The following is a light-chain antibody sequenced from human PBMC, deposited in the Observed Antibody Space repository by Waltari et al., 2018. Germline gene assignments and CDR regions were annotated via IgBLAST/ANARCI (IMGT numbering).Light chain of an antibody. CDR2: NAS. Sequence: EIVLTQSPATLSLSPGARATLSCRASQSVRSYLAWYQQKPGQAPRLLIYNASNRATAIPARFSGSGSGTDFTLTISSLEPEDFAVYYCQQRSSWPLTFGGGTQVEIK. CDR3: QQRSSWPLT. J-gene: IGKJ4*01. CDR1: QSVRSY. V-gene: IGKV3-11*01.